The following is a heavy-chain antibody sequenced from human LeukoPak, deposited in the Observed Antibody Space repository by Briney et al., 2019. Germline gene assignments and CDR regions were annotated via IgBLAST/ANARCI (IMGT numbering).Heavy chain of an antibody. V-gene: IGHV3-21*01. J-gene: IGHJ3*02. CDR3: ARDNSGFYASDI. CDR2: ISSSSSYI. CDR1: GFTFSFYS. D-gene: IGHD3-22*01. Sequence: PGGSLRLSCAASGFTFSFYSMTWVRQAPGKGLVWVSSISSSSSYIYYADSVKGRFTISRDNAKNSLYLQMNSLRAEDTAVYYCARDNSGFYASDIWGQGTMITVSS.